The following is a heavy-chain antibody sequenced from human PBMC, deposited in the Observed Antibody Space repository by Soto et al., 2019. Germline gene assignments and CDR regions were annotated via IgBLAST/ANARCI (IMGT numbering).Heavy chain of an antibody. J-gene: IGHJ3*02. CDR1: GGTFSSYT. Sequence: SVKVSCKASGGTFSSYTISWVRQAPGQGLEWMGRIIPILGIANYAQKFQGRVTMTADKSTSTAYMELSSLRSEDTAVYYCARGPSHDAFDIWGQGTMVTVSS. CDR2: IIPILGIA. V-gene: IGHV1-69*02. CDR3: ARGPSHDAFDI.